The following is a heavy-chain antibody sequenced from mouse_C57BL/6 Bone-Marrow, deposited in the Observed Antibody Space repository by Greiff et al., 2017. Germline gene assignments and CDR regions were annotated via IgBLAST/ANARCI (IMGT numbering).Heavy chain of an antibody. J-gene: IGHJ2*01. CDR1: GFNINDDY. Sequence: VQLQQSGAELVRPGASVKLSCTASGFNINDDYIHWVKQRPEQGLEWIGWINPEIGDTEYASKFQGKATIPSDTSSNTAYLHLSSLTSDDPAVFYCASVGGSYCDFWGQGTPLTVAS. V-gene: IGHV14-4*01. CDR3: ASVGGSYCDF. CDR2: INPEIGDT. D-gene: IGHD1-1*02.